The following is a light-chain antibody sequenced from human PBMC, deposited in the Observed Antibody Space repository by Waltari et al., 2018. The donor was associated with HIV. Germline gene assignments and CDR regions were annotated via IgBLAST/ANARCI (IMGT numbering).Light chain of an antibody. J-gene: IGLJ1*01. CDR2: YDD. CDR3: ALWDDSLHGYV. Sequence: QSVLTQPPSVSGAPGQRVIISCSGGSSNIANHAVNWYQHLPGSTPTLLIYYDDLLPSWVSERFSASKSGTSASLAISGLQSEDEGDYYCALWDDSLHGYVFGSGTKISV. V-gene: IGLV1-36*01. CDR1: SSNIANHA.